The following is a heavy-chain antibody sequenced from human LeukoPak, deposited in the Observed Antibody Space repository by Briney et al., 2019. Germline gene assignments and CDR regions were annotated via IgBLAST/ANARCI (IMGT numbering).Heavy chain of an antibody. D-gene: IGHD5-24*01. J-gene: IGHJ4*02. CDR2: IYSSGTP. V-gene: IGHV4-4*07. CDR3: ARDKDGFHVDY. CDR1: GGSSNNYY. Sequence: KPSETLSLTCTVSGGSSNNYYWSWIRQSAGKGLEWIGRIYSSGTPKYNPSLKSRVTMSIDTSKNQFSLMVNSVTAADTAVYYCARDKDGFHVDYWGQGILVTVSS.